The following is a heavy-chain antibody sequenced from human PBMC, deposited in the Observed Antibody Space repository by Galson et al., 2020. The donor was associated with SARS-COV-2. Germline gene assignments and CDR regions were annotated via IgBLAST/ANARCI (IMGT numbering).Heavy chain of an antibody. Sequence: GESLKISCTVSGFTFSSYAMSWIRQAPGKGLQWVSTITDNGYNTYYPDSMKGRFTISRDNSKNTLYLQLNTLRVEDTAIYYCAKHWYSGWAYDYFDYWGQGALVTVSS. CDR3: AKHWYSGWAYDYFDY. D-gene: IGHD6-19*01. J-gene: IGHJ4*02. V-gene: IGHV3-23*01. CDR2: ITDNGYNT. CDR1: GFTFSSYA.